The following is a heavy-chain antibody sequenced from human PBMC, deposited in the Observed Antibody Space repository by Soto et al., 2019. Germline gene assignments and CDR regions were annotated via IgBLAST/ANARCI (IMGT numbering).Heavy chain of an antibody. CDR1: GYTFTSYG. CDR3: ARVPDYGDYAYYYYYMDV. CDR2: ISAYNGNT. Sequence: ASVKVSCKASGYTFTSYGISWVRQAPGQGLEWMGWISAYNGNTSYAQKLQGRVTMTTDTSTSTAYMELRSLRSDDTAVYYCARVPDYGDYAYYYYYMDVWGKGTTVTVSS. D-gene: IGHD4-17*01. V-gene: IGHV1-18*01. J-gene: IGHJ6*03.